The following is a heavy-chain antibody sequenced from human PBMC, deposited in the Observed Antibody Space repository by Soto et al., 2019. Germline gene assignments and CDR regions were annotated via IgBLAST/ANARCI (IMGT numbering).Heavy chain of an antibody. CDR1: GYTFTSYY. Sequence: GASVKVSCKASGYTFTSYYINWVRQATGQGLEWMGWMNPNSGNTGYAQKFQGRVTMTRNTSISTAYMELSSLRSEDTAVYYCARGINYYAAGDDAFDIWGQGTMVTVSS. J-gene: IGHJ3*02. CDR3: ARGINYYAAGDDAFDI. CDR2: MNPNSGNT. D-gene: IGHD3-10*01. V-gene: IGHV1-8*01.